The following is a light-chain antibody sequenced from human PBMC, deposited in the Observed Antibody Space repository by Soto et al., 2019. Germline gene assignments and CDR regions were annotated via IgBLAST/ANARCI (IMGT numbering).Light chain of an antibody. Sequence: EVVVTQSPATLSLSPGERATLSCRTSLSVSVYLDWYQQKPGQAPRLLISDASNRATGIPARFSGSGSGTDFTLTIDRLQSDDFATYYCQHSSSDFTTFGQGTRLEIK. CDR2: DAS. V-gene: IGKV3-11*01. CDR3: QHSSSDFTT. J-gene: IGKJ5*01. CDR1: LSVSVY.